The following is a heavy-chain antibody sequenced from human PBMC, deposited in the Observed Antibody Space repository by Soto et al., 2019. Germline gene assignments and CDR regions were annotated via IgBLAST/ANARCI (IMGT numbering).Heavy chain of an antibody. Sequence: QVQLVQSGAEVKKPGASVKVSCKASGYTFTGYYMHWVRQAPGQGLEWMGWINPNSGGTNYAQEFQGWVTMTRDTSISTAYMELSRLRSDDTAVYYCARGIAAAGTGWFDPWGQGTLVTVSS. CDR1: GYTFTGYY. CDR3: ARGIAAAGTGWFDP. D-gene: IGHD6-13*01. J-gene: IGHJ5*02. V-gene: IGHV1-2*04. CDR2: INPNSGGT.